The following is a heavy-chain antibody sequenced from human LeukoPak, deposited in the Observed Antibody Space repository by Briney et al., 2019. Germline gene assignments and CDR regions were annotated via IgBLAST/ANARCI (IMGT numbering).Heavy chain of an antibody. CDR2: IHYSGST. Sequence: PSETLSLTCAVYGGSFSGYYWSWIRQPPGKGLEWPPGKGLEWIGYIHYSGSTNYNPSLKSRVTISVDTSKNQFSLKLSSVTAADTAVYYCARQPRYYFDYWGQGTLVTVSS. V-gene: IGHV4-59*01. CDR3: ARQPRYYFDY. J-gene: IGHJ4*02. D-gene: IGHD1-1*01. CDR1: GGSFSGYY.